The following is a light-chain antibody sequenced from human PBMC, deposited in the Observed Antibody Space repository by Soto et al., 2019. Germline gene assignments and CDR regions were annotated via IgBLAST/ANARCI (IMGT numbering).Light chain of an antibody. CDR3: QQRSNWFT. Sequence: EIVLTQSPATLSLSPGERATLSCRASQSVSSYLAWYQQKPGQAPRLLIYDASNRATGIPARFSGSGSGTDFPPTISSLEPEDFTVYYCQQRSNWFTFGGGTKVEIK. J-gene: IGKJ4*01. V-gene: IGKV3-11*01. CDR2: DAS. CDR1: QSVSSY.